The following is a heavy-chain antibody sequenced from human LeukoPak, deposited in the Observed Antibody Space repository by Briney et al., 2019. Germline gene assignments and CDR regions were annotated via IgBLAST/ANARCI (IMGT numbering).Heavy chain of an antibody. CDR1: GFTFSSYG. CDR2: IRYDGSNK. V-gene: IGHV3-30*02. Sequence: HPGGSLRLSCAASGFTFSSYGMHWVRQAPGKGLEWVAFIRYDGSNKYYADSVKGRFTISRDNSKNTLYLQMNSLRAEDTAVYYCAKDGQHYGSGSYYKGVDYWGQGTLVTVSS. CDR3: AKDGQHYGSGSYYKGVDY. D-gene: IGHD3-10*01. J-gene: IGHJ4*02.